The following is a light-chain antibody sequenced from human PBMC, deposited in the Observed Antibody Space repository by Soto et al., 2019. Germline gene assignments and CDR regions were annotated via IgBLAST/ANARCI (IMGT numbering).Light chain of an antibody. CDR3: QQYTNRPPWT. CDR2: GAS. CDR1: QSVTTN. J-gene: IGKJ1*01. V-gene: IGKV3-15*01. Sequence: EIVMTQSPATLSVSPGERATLSCRASQSVTTNLAWYQQKPGQAPRLLIYGASTRATGIPARFSGSGSGTEFTLTISSLQSDDCAVYYCQQYTNRPPWTFGQGTRV.